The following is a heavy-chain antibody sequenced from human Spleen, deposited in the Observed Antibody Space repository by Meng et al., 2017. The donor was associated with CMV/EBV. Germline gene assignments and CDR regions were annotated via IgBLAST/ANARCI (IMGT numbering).Heavy chain of an antibody. D-gene: IGHD3-3*01. V-gene: IGHV1-69*12. J-gene: IGHJ5*02. CDR3: TRGAGETGFDP. Sequence: QDELVKSGRGRKQPGCSVGVSCEAAGGTFRAYNMTWVRQAPGKGLEYMRGIIPMSETTIYAPYFQGRVTIIADESTNTAYLEMSNLTFDDTAVYYCTRGAGETGFDPWGQGTLVTVSS. CDR1: GGTFRAYN. CDR2: IIPMSETT.